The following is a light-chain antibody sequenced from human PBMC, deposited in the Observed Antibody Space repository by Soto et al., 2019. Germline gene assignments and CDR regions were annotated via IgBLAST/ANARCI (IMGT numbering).Light chain of an antibody. CDR3: LQHNVFPRT. Sequence: DIQMTQSPSSLSASVGDRVTIACRASQSINRYLNWYQQKPGRAPKRLIYGSSSLQSGVPSRFSGRGSGTEFTLTISSLQPEDFATYYCLQHNVFPRTFGQGTKVDI. CDR1: QSINRY. V-gene: IGKV1-17*01. J-gene: IGKJ1*01. CDR2: GSS.